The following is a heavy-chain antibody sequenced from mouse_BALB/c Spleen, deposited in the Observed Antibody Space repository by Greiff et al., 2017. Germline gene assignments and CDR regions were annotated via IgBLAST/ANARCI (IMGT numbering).Heavy chain of an antibody. CDR3: ARSGYGNSYWYFDV. J-gene: IGHJ1*01. CDR1: GYTFTSYW. Sequence: QVQLQQPGAELVKPGASVKLSCKASGYTFTSYWMHWVKQRPGQGLEWIGEINPSNGRTNYNEKFKSKATLTVDKSSSTAYMQLSSLTSEDSAVYYCARSGYGNSYWYFDVWGAGTTVTVSS. D-gene: IGHD2-1*01. CDR2: INPSNGRT. V-gene: IGHV1S81*02.